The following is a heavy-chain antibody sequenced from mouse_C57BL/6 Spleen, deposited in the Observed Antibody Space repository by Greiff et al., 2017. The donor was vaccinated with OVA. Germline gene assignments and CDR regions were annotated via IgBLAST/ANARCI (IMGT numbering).Heavy chain of an antibody. CDR2: ISSGGSYT. V-gene: IGHV5-6*01. CDR3: ARAPTSAMDY. J-gene: IGHJ4*01. Sequence: EVKLQESGGDLVKPGGSLKLSCAASGFTFSSYGMSWVRQTPDKRLEWVATISSGGSYTYYPDSVKGRFTISRDNAKNTLYLQMSSLKSEDTAMYYCARAPTSAMDYWGQGTSVTVSS. CDR1: GFTFSSYG.